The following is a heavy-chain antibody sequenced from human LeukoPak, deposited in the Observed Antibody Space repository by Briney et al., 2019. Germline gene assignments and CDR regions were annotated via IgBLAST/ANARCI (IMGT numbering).Heavy chain of an antibody. Sequence: PSETLSLICTVSGASVSGDPYYWGWIRQPPGKGLEWIGSIYYSGSTYYNPSLKSRVTISVDTSKNQFSLKLSSATAADTAVYYCARLTARRLRYFDWLLAAKYMDVWGKGTTVTISS. CDR2: IYYSGST. J-gene: IGHJ6*03. CDR1: GASVSGDPYY. V-gene: IGHV4-39*01. CDR3: ARLTARRLRYFDWLLAAKYMDV. D-gene: IGHD3-9*01.